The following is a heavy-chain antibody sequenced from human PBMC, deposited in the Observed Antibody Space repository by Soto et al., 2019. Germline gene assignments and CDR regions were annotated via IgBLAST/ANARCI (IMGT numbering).Heavy chain of an antibody. J-gene: IGHJ4*02. V-gene: IGHV3-23*01. Sequence: GGSLRLSCAASGFTFNNYAMTWVRQPPGKGLEWVSAISGSGDVTFYADSVRGRCTISRDNSKSTLYLQMNSLRAEDTAVYFCAKDLRAPAAKNFDYWGQGTLVTVSS. D-gene: IGHD6-25*01. CDR2: ISGSGDVT. CDR1: GFTFNNYA. CDR3: AKDLRAPAAKNFDY.